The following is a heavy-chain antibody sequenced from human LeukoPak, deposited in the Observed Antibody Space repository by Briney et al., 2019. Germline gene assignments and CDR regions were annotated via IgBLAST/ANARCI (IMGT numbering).Heavy chain of an antibody. CDR3: ARGKGSGWTFDY. Sequence: SETLSLTCAVYGGSFSGYYWTWIRPPPGKGREWIGEINHSGSTNYNPSLKSRVTISVDTSKNQFSLKLSSVTAADTAVYYCARGKGSGWTFDYWGQGTLVTVSS. CDR2: INHSGST. J-gene: IGHJ4*02. CDR1: GGSFSGYY. V-gene: IGHV4-34*01. D-gene: IGHD6-19*01.